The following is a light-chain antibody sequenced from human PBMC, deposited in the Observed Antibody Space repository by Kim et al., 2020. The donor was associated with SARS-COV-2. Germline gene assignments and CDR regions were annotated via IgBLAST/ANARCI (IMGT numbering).Light chain of an antibody. J-gene: IGLJ2*01. CDR2: EDD. V-gene: IGLV6-57*04. CDR1: SGSIDDNY. CDR3: QCYKRGDVL. Sequence: NFMLTQPHSVSESPGKTVTISCTRSSGSIDDNYVQWYQQRPGCVPTTVIYEDDQRPSGVSDRFSGSIDNSSNSASLTISGLRAEDEADGGWQCYKRGDVLVGGGT.